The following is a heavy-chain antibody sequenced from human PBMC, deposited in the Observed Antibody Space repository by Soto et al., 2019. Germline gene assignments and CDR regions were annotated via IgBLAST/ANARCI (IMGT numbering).Heavy chain of an antibody. Sequence: ASVKVSCKASGYTFTSYGISWVRQAPGQGLEWMGWISAYNGNTNYAQKLQGRVTMTTDTSTSTAYMELRSLRSDDTAVYYCARRPDYYDSSGYYYYYGMDVWGQGTTVTVSS. CDR3: ARRPDYYDSSGYYYYYGMDV. J-gene: IGHJ6*02. CDR1: GYTFTSYG. D-gene: IGHD3-22*01. CDR2: ISAYNGNT. V-gene: IGHV1-18*01.